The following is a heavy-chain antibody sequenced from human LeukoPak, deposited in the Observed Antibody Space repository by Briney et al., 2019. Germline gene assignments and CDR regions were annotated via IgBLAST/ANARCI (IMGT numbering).Heavy chain of an antibody. J-gene: IGHJ3*02. CDR2: IRFDGSSQ. Sequence: GGSLTLSCEASGFIFTNYVMHWVRQAPGKGLEWVAFIRFDGSSQYYADSVKGRFTISRDNSKKKLYLQMNSLRAEDTAVYYCARDYYYDSSGYPPRAFDIWGQGTMVTVSS. D-gene: IGHD3-22*01. CDR3: ARDYYYDSSGYPPRAFDI. CDR1: GFIFTNYV. V-gene: IGHV3-30*02.